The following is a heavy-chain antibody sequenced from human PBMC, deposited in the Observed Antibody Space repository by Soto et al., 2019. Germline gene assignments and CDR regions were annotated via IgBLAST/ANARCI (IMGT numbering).Heavy chain of an antibody. V-gene: IGHV4-31*03. Sequence: QVQLQESGPGLVKPSQTLSLTCSVSGGSISSGGYYWSWIRQHPGKGLEWIGYIYYSGSTYYNPSLKSRVTISIHPSKTQFALKLNSVTAADTAVYYCARGGSSWGNWFDPWGLGTLVTVSS. CDR3: ARGGSSWGNWFDP. CDR2: IYYSGST. D-gene: IGHD6-13*01. J-gene: IGHJ5*02. CDR1: GGSISSGGYY.